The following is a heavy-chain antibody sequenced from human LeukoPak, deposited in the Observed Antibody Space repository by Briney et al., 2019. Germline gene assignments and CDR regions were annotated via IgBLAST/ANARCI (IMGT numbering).Heavy chain of an antibody. V-gene: IGHV1-46*01. CDR1: GYTFISYS. J-gene: IGHJ4*02. D-gene: IGHD6-13*01. CDR3: ARDQSPFRLIAAYPDY. CDR2: IKTKDDST. Sequence: ASVKVSCKASGYTFISYSMHWVRQAPGQGPEWMGVIKTKDDSTTYAQKFQGRVTMTSDTSTNTVYMELSSLRSEDTAVYYCARDQSPFRLIAAYPDYWGLGTLVTVSS.